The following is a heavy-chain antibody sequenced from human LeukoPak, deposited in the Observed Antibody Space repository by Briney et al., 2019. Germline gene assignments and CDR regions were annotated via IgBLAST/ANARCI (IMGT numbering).Heavy chain of an antibody. Sequence: GGSLRLSCAASGLTFSSQWMTWVRQAPGKGPEWVANIGGDGSKKFYVDSVEGRFTISRDNAENSLYLQMNSLRVEDTAVYYCAKDRGWRVLDHWGQGTRVTVP. D-gene: IGHD2-15*01. V-gene: IGHV3-7*04. CDR3: AKDRGWRVLDH. CDR1: GLTFSSQW. CDR2: IGGDGSKK. J-gene: IGHJ4*02.